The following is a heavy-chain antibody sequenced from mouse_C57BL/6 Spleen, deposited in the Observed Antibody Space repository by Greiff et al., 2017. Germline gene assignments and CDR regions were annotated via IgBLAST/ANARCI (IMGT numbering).Heavy chain of an antibody. J-gene: IGHJ1*03. CDR3: AKYCGSSYVDWYFDV. V-gene: IGHV1-50*01. D-gene: IGHD1-1*01. Sequence: QVQLQQPGAELVKPGASVKLSCKASGYTFTSYWMQWVKQRPGQGLEWIGEIDPSDIYTNYNQKFKGKATLTVDTSSSTAYMQLSSLTSEDSAVYYCAKYCGSSYVDWYFDVWGTGTTVTVSS. CDR1: GYTFTSYW. CDR2: IDPSDIYT.